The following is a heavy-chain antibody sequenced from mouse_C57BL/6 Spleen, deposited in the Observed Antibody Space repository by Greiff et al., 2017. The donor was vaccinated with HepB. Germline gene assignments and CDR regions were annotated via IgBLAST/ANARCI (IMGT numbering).Heavy chain of an antibody. V-gene: IGHV5-4*01. J-gene: IGHJ4*01. D-gene: IGHD4-1*01. CDR2: ISDGGSYT. Sequence: EVKVEESGGGLVKPGGSLKLSCAASGFTFSSYAMSWVRQTPEKRLEWVATISDGGSYTYYPDNVKGRFTIARDNAKNNLYLQMSHLKSEDTAMYYCARESGKDYAMDYWGQGTSVTVSS. CDR1: GFTFSSYA. CDR3: ARESGKDYAMDY.